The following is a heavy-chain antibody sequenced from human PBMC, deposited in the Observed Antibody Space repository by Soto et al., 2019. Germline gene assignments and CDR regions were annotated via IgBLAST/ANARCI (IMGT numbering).Heavy chain of an antibody. J-gene: IGHJ6*02. CDR2: IYSGGTT. D-gene: IGHD2-15*01. CDR3: ARAGVAIDVYYYYYALDV. V-gene: IGHV3-66*01. Sequence: EVQLVESGGALVQPGGSLRLSCAASGFSVSLNYMSWVRQAPGKGLEWVSVIYSGGTTYYADSVKGRFTISRDSSRNTXHLQMDSLRADDTAVYYCARAGVAIDVYYYYYALDVWGQGTTVAVSS. CDR1: GFSVSLNY.